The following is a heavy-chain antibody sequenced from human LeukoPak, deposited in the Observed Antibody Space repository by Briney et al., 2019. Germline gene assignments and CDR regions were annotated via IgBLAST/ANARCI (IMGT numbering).Heavy chain of an antibody. V-gene: IGHV1-58*02. D-gene: IGHD3-22*01. CDR2: IVVGSSNT. J-gene: IGHJ6*02. CDR1: GFTFTSSA. Sequence: ASVKVSCKASGFTFTSSAMQWVRQARGQRLEWIGWIVVGSSNTNYAQKFQERVTITRDMSTSTAYMELSSLRSEDTAVYYCAAEYYYDRSGYYNYGMDVWGQGTTVTVSS. CDR3: AAEYYYDRSGYYNYGMDV.